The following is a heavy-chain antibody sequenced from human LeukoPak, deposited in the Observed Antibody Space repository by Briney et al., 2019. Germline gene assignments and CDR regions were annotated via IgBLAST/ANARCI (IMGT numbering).Heavy chain of an antibody. D-gene: IGHD3-10*01. CDR3: ARRSRWFGEFDY. Sequence: SETLSLTCTVSGGSISSYYWSWIRQPPGKRLEWIGYIYTSGSTNYNPSLKSRVTISVDTSKNQFSLKLSSVTAADTAVYYCARRSRWFGEFDYWGQGTLVAVSS. CDR1: GGSISSYY. V-gene: IGHV4-4*09. J-gene: IGHJ4*02. CDR2: IYTSGST.